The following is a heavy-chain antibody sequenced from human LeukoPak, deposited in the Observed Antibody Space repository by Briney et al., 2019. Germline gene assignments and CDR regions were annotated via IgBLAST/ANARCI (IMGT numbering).Heavy chain of an antibody. D-gene: IGHD3-3*01. CDR1: GGSISSYY. CDR2: IYYSGST. Sequence: SETLSLTCTVSGGSISSYYWSWIRQPPGKGLEWIGYIYYSGSTNYNLSLKSRVTISVDTSKNQFSLKLSSVTAADTAVYYCARHYDFWSGYYDAFDIWGQGTMVTVSS. CDR3: ARHYDFWSGYYDAFDI. J-gene: IGHJ3*02. V-gene: IGHV4-59*08.